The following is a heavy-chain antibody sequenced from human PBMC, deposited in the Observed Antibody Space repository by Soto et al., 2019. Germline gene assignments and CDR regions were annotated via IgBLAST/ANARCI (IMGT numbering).Heavy chain of an antibody. CDR1: GFTFSSYG. V-gene: IGHV3-30*18. CDR2: ISYDGSNK. Sequence: QPGGSLRLSCAASGFTFSSYGMHWVRQAPGKGLEWVAVISYDGSNKYYADSVKGRFTISRDNSKNTLYLQMNSLRAEDTAVYYCAKDKKKGYCSGGSCYRQNYYYYGMDVWGQGTTVTVSS. CDR3: AKDKKKGYCSGGSCYRQNYYYYGMDV. J-gene: IGHJ6*02. D-gene: IGHD2-15*01.